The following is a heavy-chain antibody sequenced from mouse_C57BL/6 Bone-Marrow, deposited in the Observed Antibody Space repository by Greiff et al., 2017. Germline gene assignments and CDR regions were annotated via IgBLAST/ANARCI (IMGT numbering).Heavy chain of an antibody. D-gene: IGHD2-3*01. CDR1: GFYIKDDY. Sequence: VQLMQSGAELVRPWPSVKLSCTASGFYIKDDYMHWVKLRPQPGLQWIGWIDPENGDTEYASNFQGKATITADTSSNTAYMQLSSLTSENTAVYYCTNGLLRYFDVWGTGTTVTVSS. J-gene: IGHJ1*03. V-gene: IGHV14-4*01. CDR3: TNGLLRYFDV. CDR2: IDPENGDT.